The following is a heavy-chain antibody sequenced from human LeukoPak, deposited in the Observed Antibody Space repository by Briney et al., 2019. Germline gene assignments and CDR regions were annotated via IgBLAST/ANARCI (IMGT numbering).Heavy chain of an antibody. Sequence: SETLSLTCTVSGDSISSYYWSWIRQPPGKGLEWIGYIYYNGNTNYNPSLKSRVTISVDTSKNQFSLKLSSVTAADTAVYYCARSYYDSSDYEYYFDYWGQGTLVTVSS. D-gene: IGHD3-22*01. J-gene: IGHJ4*02. CDR2: IYYNGNT. CDR1: GDSISSYY. V-gene: IGHV4-59*01. CDR3: ARSYYDSSDYEYYFDY.